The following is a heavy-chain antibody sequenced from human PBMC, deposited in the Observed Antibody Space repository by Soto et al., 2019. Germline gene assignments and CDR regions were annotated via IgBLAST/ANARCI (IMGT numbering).Heavy chain of an antibody. Sequence: GASVKVSCKASGGTFSSYAISWVRQAPGQGLEWMGGIIPIFGTANYAQKFQGRVTITADESTSTAYMELSSLRSEDTAVYYCARGAPYYYDSSGLYAFDIWGQGTMVTVS. V-gene: IGHV1-69*13. J-gene: IGHJ3*02. CDR2: IIPIFGTA. CDR3: ARGAPYYYDSSGLYAFDI. CDR1: GGTFSSYA. D-gene: IGHD3-22*01.